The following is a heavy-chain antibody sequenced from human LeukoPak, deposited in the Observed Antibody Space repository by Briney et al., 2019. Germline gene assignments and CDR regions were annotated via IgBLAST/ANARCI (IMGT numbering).Heavy chain of an antibody. V-gene: IGHV2-5*01. J-gene: IGHJ4*02. CDR3: AHVPTYYDFWTGYGVSQYYFDF. Sequence: SGPTLLKPTQTLTLTCTFSGFSLSTSGVGVGWIRQPPGKAVEWLAVIYWNDDKRHSPSLKSRLTISKDTSKNQVVLTMTNMDPVDTATYYCAHVPTYYDFWTGYGVSQYYFDFWGQGTLVTVSS. D-gene: IGHD3-3*01. CDR2: IYWNDDK. CDR1: GFSLSTSGVG.